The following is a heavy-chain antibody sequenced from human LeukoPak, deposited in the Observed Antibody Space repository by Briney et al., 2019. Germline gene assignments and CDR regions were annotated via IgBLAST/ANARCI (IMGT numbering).Heavy chain of an antibody. J-gene: IGHJ4*02. V-gene: IGHV3-23*01. D-gene: IGHD6-13*01. Sequence: GGSLRLSCAASGFTFSVSVMNWVRQAPGKGLEWVSGISSSGGNTYYADSVKGRFTISRDNHKNTLHLQMNSLRAEDTAIYYCAKEGGYSSTWYWGQGTLVTVSS. CDR2: ISSSGGNT. CDR1: GFTFSVSV. CDR3: AKEGGYSSTWY.